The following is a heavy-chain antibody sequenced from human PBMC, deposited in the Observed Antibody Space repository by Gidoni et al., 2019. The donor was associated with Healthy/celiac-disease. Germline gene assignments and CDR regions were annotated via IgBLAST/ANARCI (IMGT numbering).Heavy chain of an antibody. V-gene: IGHV3-30-3*01. CDR1: GFTFSSYA. CDR2: ISYDGSNK. J-gene: IGHJ4*02. D-gene: IGHD1-26*01. CDR3: AREPSGVQHRGSFFDY. Sequence: QVQLVESGGGVVQPGRSLRLSCAASGFTFSSYAMHWVRQAPGKGLEWVAVISYDGSNKYYADSVKGRFTISRDNSKNTLYLQMNSLRAEDTAVYYCAREPSGVQHRGSFFDYWGQGTLVTVSS.